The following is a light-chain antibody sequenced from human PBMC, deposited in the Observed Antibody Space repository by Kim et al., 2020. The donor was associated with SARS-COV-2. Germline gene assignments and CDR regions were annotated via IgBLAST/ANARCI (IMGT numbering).Light chain of an antibody. V-gene: IGKV3-15*01. CDR3: QQYNNWPPMYT. J-gene: IGKJ2*01. Sequence: EIVMTQSPATLSVSPRERATLSCRASQSVSSNLAWYQQKPGQAPRLLIYGASTRATGIPARFSGSRSGTEFTLTISSLQSEDFAVYYCQQYNNWPPMYTFGQGTKLEI. CDR2: GAS. CDR1: QSVSSN.